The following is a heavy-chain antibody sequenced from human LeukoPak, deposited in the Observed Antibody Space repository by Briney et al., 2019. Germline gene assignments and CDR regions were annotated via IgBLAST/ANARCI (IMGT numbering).Heavy chain of an antibody. CDR3: ARDSNYAILTGYYYYYYGMDV. D-gene: IGHD3-9*01. Sequence: PGGSLRLSCAASGFTFSSYSMNWVRQAPGKGLEWVSYINSSSSTIYYADSVKGRFTISRDNAKNSLYLKMNSLRAEDTAVYYCARDSNYAILTGYYYYYYGMDVWGQGTTVTVSS. J-gene: IGHJ6*02. CDR2: INSSSSTI. CDR1: GFTFSSYS. V-gene: IGHV3-48*04.